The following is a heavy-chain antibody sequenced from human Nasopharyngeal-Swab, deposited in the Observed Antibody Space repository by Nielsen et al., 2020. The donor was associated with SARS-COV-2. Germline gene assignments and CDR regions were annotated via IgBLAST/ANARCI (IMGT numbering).Heavy chain of an antibody. CDR1: GGSFSGYY. J-gene: IGHJ4*02. D-gene: IGHD6-6*01. CDR2: INHSGST. Sequence: SETLSLTCAVYGGSFSGYYWSWIRQPPGKGLEWIGEINHSGSTNYNPSLKSRVTISVDTSKNQFSLKLSSVTAADTAVYYCVRDWSSPSKTAFDYWGQGILVTVSS. CDR3: VRDWSSPSKTAFDY. V-gene: IGHV4-34*01.